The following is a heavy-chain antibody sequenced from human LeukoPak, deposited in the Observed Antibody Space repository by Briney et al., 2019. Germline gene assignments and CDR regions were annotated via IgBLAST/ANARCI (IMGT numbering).Heavy chain of an antibody. J-gene: IGHJ4*02. CDR3: AKGWDFWSGYIDY. CDR1: GFTFSSYA. D-gene: IGHD3-3*01. Sequence: GFLRLSCAASGFTFSSYAMSWVRQAPGKGLEWVSAISGSGGSTYYADSVKGRFTISRDNSKNTLYLQMNSLRAEDTAVYYCAKGWDFWSGYIDYWGQGTLVTVSS. CDR2: ISGSGGST. V-gene: IGHV3-23*01.